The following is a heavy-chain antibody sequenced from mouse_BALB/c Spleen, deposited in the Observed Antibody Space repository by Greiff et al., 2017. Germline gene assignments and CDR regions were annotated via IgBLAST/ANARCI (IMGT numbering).Heavy chain of an antibody. CDR3: ARVHYGNYYYAMDY. CDR1: GFTFSSFG. CDR2: ISSGSSTI. Sequence: EVQRVESGGGLVQPGGSRKLSCAASGFTFSSFGMHWVRQAPEKGLEWVAYISSGSSTIYYADTVKGRFTISRDNPKNTLFLQMTSLRSEDTAMYYCARVHYGNYYYAMDYWGQGTSVTVSS. J-gene: IGHJ4*01. V-gene: IGHV5-17*02. D-gene: IGHD2-1*01.